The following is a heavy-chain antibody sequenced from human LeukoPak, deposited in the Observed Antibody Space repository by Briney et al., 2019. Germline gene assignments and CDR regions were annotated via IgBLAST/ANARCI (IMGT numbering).Heavy chain of an antibody. CDR3: AKGGHFDPYDY. Sequence: GGSLRLSCAVSGITLSNYGMSWVRQAPGKGLEWVSAISGSGGSTYYADSVKGRFTISRDNSKNTLYLQMNSLRAEDTAVYYCAKGGHFDPYDYWGQGTLVTVSS. D-gene: IGHD3-9*01. J-gene: IGHJ4*02. V-gene: IGHV3-23*01. CDR1: GITLSNYG. CDR2: ISGSGGST.